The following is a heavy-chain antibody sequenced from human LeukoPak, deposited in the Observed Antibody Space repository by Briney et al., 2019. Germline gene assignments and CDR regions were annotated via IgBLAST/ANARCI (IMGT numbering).Heavy chain of an antibody. J-gene: IGHJ4*02. D-gene: IGHD2-15*01. CDR1: GFTFSSYS. V-gene: IGHV3-48*04. CDR2: ISSSSSTI. CDR3: ARDNTNSSGSRFYDRFDY. Sequence: GGSLRLSCAASGFTFSSYSMNWVRQAPGKGLEWVSYISSSSSTIYYADSVKGRFTISRDNAKNSLYLQMNSLTAEDTAVYYCARDNTNSSGSRFYDRFDYWGQGTLVTVSS.